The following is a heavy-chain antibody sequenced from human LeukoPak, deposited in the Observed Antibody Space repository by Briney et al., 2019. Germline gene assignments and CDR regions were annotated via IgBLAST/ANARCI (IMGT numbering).Heavy chain of an antibody. CDR2: ISSSGSAI. Sequence: PGGSLRLSCAASGFIFSDYYMGWMRQAPGKGLEWVSYISSSGSAIYYADSVKGRFTLSRDNAMNSLYLQMNSLRAEDTAVYYCAKEGPVSSWDPTKTSNYYGMDVWGQGTTVTVSS. V-gene: IGHV3-11*01. J-gene: IGHJ6*02. CDR1: GFIFSDYY. D-gene: IGHD6-13*01. CDR3: AKEGPVSSWDPTKTSNYYGMDV.